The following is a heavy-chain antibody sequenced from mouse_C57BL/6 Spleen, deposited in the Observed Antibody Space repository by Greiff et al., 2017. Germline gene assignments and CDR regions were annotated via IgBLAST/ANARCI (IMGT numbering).Heavy chain of an antibody. V-gene: IGHV1-26*01. CDR2: INPNNGGT. CDR3: AREGAYYSNYDY. D-gene: IGHD2-5*01. Sequence: VQLQQSGPELVKPGASVKISCKASGFTFTDYYMNWVKQSHGKSLEWIGDINPNNGGTSYNQKFKGKGTLTVDKSSSTAYMELRRLTSEDSAVXYCAREGAYYSNYDYWGQGTTLTVSS. CDR1: GFTFTDYY. J-gene: IGHJ2*01.